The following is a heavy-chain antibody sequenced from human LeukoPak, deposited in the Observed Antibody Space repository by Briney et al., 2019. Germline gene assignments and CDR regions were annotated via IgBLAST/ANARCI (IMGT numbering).Heavy chain of an antibody. CDR2: ITPKSGDT. Sequence: AAVTVSFKGSGYTFIDFYIHWVRQAPGQGREDVGWITPKSGDTYSPQRFQGRVTMTRDASISTAYMELSSLRSDDTAVYFCARVRLADDRAWAYWGQGTLVTVSS. D-gene: IGHD3-3*02. V-gene: IGHV1-2*02. J-gene: IGHJ4*02. CDR1: GYTFIDFY. CDR3: ARVRLADDRAWAY.